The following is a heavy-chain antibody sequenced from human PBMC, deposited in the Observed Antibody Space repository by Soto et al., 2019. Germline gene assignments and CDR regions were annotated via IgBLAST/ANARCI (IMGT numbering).Heavy chain of an antibody. CDR3: ARFKYGSGSYIWFDP. D-gene: IGHD3-10*01. V-gene: IGHV4-30-4*01. CDR1: GGSVSSGDYY. CDR2: IYYSGSA. Sequence: SETLSLTCTVSGGSVSSGDYYWSWIRQPPGKGLQWIGYIYYSGSAYYNPSLKSRITISVDTSKNQFSLKLSSVTAADTAVYYCARFKYGSGSYIWFDPWGQGSLVTVSS. J-gene: IGHJ5*02.